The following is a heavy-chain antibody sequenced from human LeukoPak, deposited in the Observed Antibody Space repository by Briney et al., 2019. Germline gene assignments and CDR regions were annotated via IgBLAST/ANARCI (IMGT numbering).Heavy chain of an antibody. D-gene: IGHD5-18*01. CDR1: GFTFSGFW. CDR2: IWYDGSNK. J-gene: IGHJ4*02. Sequence: GGSLRLSCAVSGFTFSGFWMSWSRQAPGKGLEWVAVIWYDGSNKYYADSVKGRFTISRDNSRNTLYLQMNSLRAEDTAVYYCARDLASSLWLDYWGQGTLVTVSS. V-gene: IGHV3-33*07. CDR3: ARDLASSLWLDY.